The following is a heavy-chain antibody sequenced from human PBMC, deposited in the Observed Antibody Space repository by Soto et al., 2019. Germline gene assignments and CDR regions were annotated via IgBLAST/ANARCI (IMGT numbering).Heavy chain of an antibody. D-gene: IGHD3-22*01. Sequence: SETLSLTCAVYGGSFSGYYWSWIRQPPGKGLEWIGEINHSGSTNYNPSLKSRVTISVDTSKNQFSLKLSSVTAADTAVYYCARLYYYDSTRDAFDIWGQGTMVTVSS. V-gene: IGHV4-34*01. J-gene: IGHJ3*02. CDR2: INHSGST. CDR3: ARLYYYDSTRDAFDI. CDR1: GGSFSGYY.